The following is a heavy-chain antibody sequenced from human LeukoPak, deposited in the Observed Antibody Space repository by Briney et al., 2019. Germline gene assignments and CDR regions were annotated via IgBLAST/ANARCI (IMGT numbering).Heavy chain of an antibody. CDR3: ARDVDTAMVTPLDY. Sequence: GGSLRLSCAASGFTFSSYAMSWVRQAPGKGLEWVSRINTDGSSTSYADSVKGRFTISRDNSRNTLYLQMNSLRAEDTAVYYCARDVDTAMVTPLDYWGQGTLVTVSS. J-gene: IGHJ4*02. CDR2: INTDGSST. CDR1: GFTFSSYA. D-gene: IGHD5-18*01. V-gene: IGHV3-74*01.